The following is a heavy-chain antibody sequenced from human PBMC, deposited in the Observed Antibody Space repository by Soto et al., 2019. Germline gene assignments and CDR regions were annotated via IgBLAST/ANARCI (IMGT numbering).Heavy chain of an antibody. CDR3: AASIAAAGYYYYYYGMDV. D-gene: IGHD6-13*01. J-gene: IGHJ6*02. CDR2: IVVGSGNT. Sequence: ASVKVSFKASGFTFTSSAVQWLRQARGQRLEWIGWIVVGSGNTNYAQKFQERVTITRDMSTSTAYMELSSLRSEDTAVYYCAASIAAAGYYYYYYGMDVWGQGATVTVSS. CDR1: GFTFTSSA. V-gene: IGHV1-58*01.